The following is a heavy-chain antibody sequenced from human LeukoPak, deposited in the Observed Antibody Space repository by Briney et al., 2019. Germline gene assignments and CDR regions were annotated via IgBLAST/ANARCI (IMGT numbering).Heavy chain of an antibody. CDR2: IYSGGST. D-gene: IGHD3-22*01. V-gene: IGHV3-53*01. CDR3: ARGHDSSGFHAFDL. J-gene: IGHJ5*02. Sequence: PGGSLRLSCAASGFTVSSNYMSWVRQAPGKGLEWVSVIYSGGSTYYADSVKGRFTISRDNSKNTLYLQMNSLRAEDTAVYYCARGHDSSGFHAFDLWGQGTLVTVSS. CDR1: GFTVSSNY.